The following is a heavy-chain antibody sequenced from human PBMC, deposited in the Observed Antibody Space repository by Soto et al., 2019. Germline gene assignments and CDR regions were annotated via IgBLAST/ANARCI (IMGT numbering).Heavy chain of an antibody. Sequence: ASVKVSCKASGYTFTSYAMHWVRQAPGQRLEGMGWINAGNGNTKYSQKFQGRVTITRDTSASTAYMELSSLRSEDTAVYYCARDLRGSGYYLNYYYYYGMDVWGQGTTVTVSS. CDR3: ARDLRGSGYYLNYYYYYGMDV. CDR2: INAGNGNT. D-gene: IGHD3-3*01. J-gene: IGHJ6*02. CDR1: GYTFTSYA. V-gene: IGHV1-3*01.